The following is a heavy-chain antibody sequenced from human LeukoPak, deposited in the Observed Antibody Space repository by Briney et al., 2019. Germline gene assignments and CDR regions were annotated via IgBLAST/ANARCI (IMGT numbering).Heavy chain of an antibody. CDR2: ISYDGSNK. D-gene: IGHD6-19*01. J-gene: IGHJ6*02. V-gene: IGHV3-30*04. CDR1: GFTFSSYA. Sequence: GGSLRLSCAASGFTFSSYAMPWVRQAPGKGLEWVAVISYDGSNKYYADSVKGRFTISRDNSKNTLYLQMNSLRAEDTAVYYCARDRKWLVRGGYGMDVWGQGTTVTVSS. CDR3: ARDRKWLVRGGYGMDV.